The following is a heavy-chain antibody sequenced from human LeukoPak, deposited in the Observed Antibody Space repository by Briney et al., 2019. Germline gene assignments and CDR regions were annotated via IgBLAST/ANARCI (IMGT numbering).Heavy chain of an antibody. CDR3: ARQAGGWGYDFWXXXFDP. V-gene: IGHV4-34*01. CDR2: INHSGST. CDR1: GGSFSGYY. D-gene: IGHD3-3*01. J-gene: IGHJ5*02. Sequence: SETLSLTCAVYGGSFSGYYWSWIRQPPGKGLEWIGEINHSGSTNYNPSLKSRVTISVDTSKNQFSLKLSSVTAADTAVYYCARQAGGWGYDFWXXXFDPWGQGTLVTVSS.